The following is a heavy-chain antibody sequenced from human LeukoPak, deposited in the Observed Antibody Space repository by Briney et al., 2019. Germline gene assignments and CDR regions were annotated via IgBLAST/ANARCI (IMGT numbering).Heavy chain of an antibody. J-gene: IGHJ4*02. D-gene: IGHD3-3*01. Sequence: PSETLSLTCTVSGGSLSSGGYSWSWIRQHPGKGLEWIGYIYYSGSTYYHPSLKSRVTISVDTSKNQFSLKLSSVTAADTAVYYCARVYDFWSGYYDYWGQGTLVTVSS. V-gene: IGHV4-31*03. CDR3: ARVYDFWSGYYDY. CDR2: IYYSGST. CDR1: GGSLSSGGYS.